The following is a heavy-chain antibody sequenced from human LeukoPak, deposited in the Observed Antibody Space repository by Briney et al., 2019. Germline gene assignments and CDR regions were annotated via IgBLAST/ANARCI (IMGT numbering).Heavy chain of an antibody. CDR3: ARVGYYDSSGYGGWFDP. Sequence: SQTLSLTCTVSGGSISSGDYYWSWIRQPPGKGLEWIGYIYNSGSTYYNPSLKSRVTISVDTSKNQFSLKLSSVTAADTAVYYCARVGYYDSSGYGGWFDPWGQGTLVTVSS. CDR1: GGSISSGDYY. D-gene: IGHD3-22*01. V-gene: IGHV4-30-4*01. CDR2: IYNSGST. J-gene: IGHJ5*02.